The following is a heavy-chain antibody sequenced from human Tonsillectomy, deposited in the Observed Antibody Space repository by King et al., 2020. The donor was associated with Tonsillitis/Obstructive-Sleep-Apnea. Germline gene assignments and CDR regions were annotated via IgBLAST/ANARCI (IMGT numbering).Heavy chain of an antibody. J-gene: IGHJ4*02. V-gene: IGHV4-39*01. D-gene: IGHD3-9*01. CDR2: MYYSGNT. CDR1: GGSITSTGYL. CDR3: TRRPGADVLRYFDWPL. Sequence: QLQESGPGLVKPSETLSLTCTFSGGSITSTGYLWDWIRQPPGKGLDWIGTMYYSGNTYYNPSLKIRVTISVDTSQNQFSLKLTSVTAADTALYYCTRRPGADVLRYFDWPLWGQGTLVTVSS.